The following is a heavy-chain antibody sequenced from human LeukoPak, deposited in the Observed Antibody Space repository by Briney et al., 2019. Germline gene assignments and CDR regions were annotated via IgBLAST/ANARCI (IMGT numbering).Heavy chain of an antibody. Sequence: ASVKVSCKASGGTFSSYAISWVRQAPGQGLEWMGWINPNSGGTNYAQKFQGWVTMTRDTSISTAYMELSRLRSDDTAVYYCARGIQLWPLDYWGQGTLVTVSS. J-gene: IGHJ4*02. D-gene: IGHD5-18*01. CDR2: INPNSGGT. CDR1: GGTFSSYA. V-gene: IGHV1-2*04. CDR3: ARGIQLWPLDY.